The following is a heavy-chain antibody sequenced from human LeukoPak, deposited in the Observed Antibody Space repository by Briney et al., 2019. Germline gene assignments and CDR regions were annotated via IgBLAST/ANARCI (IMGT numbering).Heavy chain of an antibody. CDR3: ARGSSVSSGWYGRKIDP. Sequence: PSETLSLTCTVSGYSISSGYYWSWIRQPPGKGLEWIGEINHSGSTNYNPSLKSRVTISVDTSKNQFSLKLSSVTAADTAVYYCARGSSVSSGWYGRKIDPWGQGTLVTVSS. D-gene: IGHD6-19*01. CDR1: GYSISSGYY. V-gene: IGHV4-38-2*02. J-gene: IGHJ5*02. CDR2: INHSGST.